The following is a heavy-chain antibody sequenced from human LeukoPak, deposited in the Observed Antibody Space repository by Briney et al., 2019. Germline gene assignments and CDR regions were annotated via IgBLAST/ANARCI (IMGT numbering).Heavy chain of an antibody. D-gene: IGHD3-16*01. CDR1: GITVSSKY. CDR2: MQSGGST. V-gene: IGHV3-53*01. CDR3: AGDGGAGWYFDL. J-gene: IGHJ2*01. Sequence: PGGSLRLSCAASGITVSSKYMSWVRQAPGKGLEWVSVMQSGGSTYYADSVKGRFTISRDNSKNTLYLQMNSLRVEDTAVYYCAGDGGAGWYFDLWGGGTRFIVSS.